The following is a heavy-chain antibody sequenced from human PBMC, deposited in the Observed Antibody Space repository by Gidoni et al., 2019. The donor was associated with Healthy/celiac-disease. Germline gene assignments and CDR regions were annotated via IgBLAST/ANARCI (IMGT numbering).Heavy chain of an antibody. CDR2: SYYSGST. CDR3: ARGRIGEITGTRYFDY. CDR1: GGSISSRSYY. D-gene: IGHD1-7*01. V-gene: IGHV4-39*07. J-gene: IGHJ4*02. Sequence: QLQLQESGPGLVKPSETLSLTCTVSGGSISSRSYYGGWLRQPPGTGLEWSGRSYYSGSTYYNTSLKRRVTISVDTSKNQFSLKLSSVTSADTAVDYCARGRIGEITGTRYFDYWGQGTLVTVSS.